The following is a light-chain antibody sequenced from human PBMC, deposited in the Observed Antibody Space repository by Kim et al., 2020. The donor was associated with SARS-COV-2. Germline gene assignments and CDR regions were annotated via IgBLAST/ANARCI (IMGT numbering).Light chain of an antibody. V-gene: IGLV1-40*01. CDR2: ANN. J-gene: IGLJ2*01. Sequence: DVHWYQQLPGTAPKLLICANNNRPSGVPDRFSGSKSGTSASLAITGLQAEDEADYYCQSYDSSLSASVFGGGTQLTVL. CDR3: QSYDSSLSASV. CDR1: D.